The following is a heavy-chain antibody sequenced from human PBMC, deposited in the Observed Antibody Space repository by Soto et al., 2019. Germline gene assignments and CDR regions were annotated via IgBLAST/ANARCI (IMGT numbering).Heavy chain of an antibody. Sequence: ASVKVSCKVSGYTLTELSMHWVRQAPGKGLEWMGGFDPEDGETIYAQKFQGRVTMTEDTSTDTAYMELSSLRSGDTAVYYCATAGYYDSSGFTFDYWGQGTLVTVSS. CDR2: FDPEDGET. J-gene: IGHJ4*02. V-gene: IGHV1-24*01. D-gene: IGHD3-22*01. CDR1: GYTLTELS. CDR3: ATAGYYDSSGFTFDY.